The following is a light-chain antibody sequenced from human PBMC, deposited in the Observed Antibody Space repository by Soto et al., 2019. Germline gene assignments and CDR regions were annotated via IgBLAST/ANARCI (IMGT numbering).Light chain of an antibody. V-gene: IGKV4-1*01. Sequence: DIVMTQSPDSLAVSLGERATINCKSSQSVLYSSTNKSFLAWYQQKAGQPPNLLIYWASTRESGVPDRFSGSGSGPDFTLTISSLQAEDVAVYYCQQYYSTPYTFGQGTKLEIK. J-gene: IGKJ2*01. CDR3: QQYYSTPYT. CDR1: QSVLYSSTNKSF. CDR2: WAS.